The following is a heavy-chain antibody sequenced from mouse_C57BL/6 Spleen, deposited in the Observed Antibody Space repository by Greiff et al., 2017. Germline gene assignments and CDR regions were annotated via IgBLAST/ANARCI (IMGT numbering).Heavy chain of an antibody. D-gene: IGHD2-3*01. CDR3: ARGIYLGGYYDLDY. J-gene: IGHJ2*01. CDR2: LNPGSGGT. V-gene: IGHV1-54*01. CDR1: GYAFTNYL. Sequence: QVQLQQSGAELVRPGTSVKVSCKASGYAFTNYLIEWVKQRPGQGLEWIGVLNPGSGGTNYNEKFKGKATLTADKSSSTAYMQLSSLTSEDSAVYFCARGIYLGGYYDLDYWGQGTTLTVSS.